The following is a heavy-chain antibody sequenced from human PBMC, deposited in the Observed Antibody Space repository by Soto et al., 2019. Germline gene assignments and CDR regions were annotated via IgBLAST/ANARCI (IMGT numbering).Heavy chain of an antibody. CDR1: GGSISSGGYY. J-gene: IGHJ3*02. CDR2: IYYSVST. D-gene: IGHD3-10*01. V-gene: IGHV4-31*03. CDR3: ARDVITLVRGVIRRNDAFDI. Sequence: QVQLQESGPGLVKPSQTLSLTCTVSGGSISSGGYYWSWIRQHPGKGLEWIGYIYYSVSTYYNPYLKSRVNIPVDTSKNQFSLKLRSVNAADTAVYYCARDVITLVRGVIRRNDAFDIWGQGTMVTVA.